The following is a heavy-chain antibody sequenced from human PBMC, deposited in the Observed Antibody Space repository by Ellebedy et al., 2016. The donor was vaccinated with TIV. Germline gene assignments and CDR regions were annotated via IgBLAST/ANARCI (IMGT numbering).Heavy chain of an antibody. Sequence: SETLSLTXVVSGGSISSTNWWNWVRQTPGKGLEWIGEIHPSGSTNYNPSLKSRVTISLDKSKNQFSLHLSSVTAADTAVYYCAKERGLSTRYYYMDVWGKGTTVTVSS. V-gene: IGHV4-4*02. J-gene: IGHJ6*03. D-gene: IGHD5/OR15-5a*01. CDR3: AKERGLSTRYYYMDV. CDR1: GGSISSTNW. CDR2: IHPSGST.